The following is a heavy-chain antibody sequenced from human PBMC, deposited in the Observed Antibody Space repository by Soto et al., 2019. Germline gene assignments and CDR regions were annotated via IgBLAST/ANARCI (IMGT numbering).Heavy chain of an antibody. V-gene: IGHV3-15*07. D-gene: IGHD3-22*01. CDR3: TTDPVTMIVVVPSSG. J-gene: IGHJ4*02. CDR2: IKSKTDGGTT. CDR1: GFTFSSYA. Sequence: GGSLRLSCAASGFTFSSYAMHWVRQAPGKGLEWVGRIKSKTDGGTTDYAAAVKGRFTISRDDSKNTLYLQMNSLKTEDTAVYYCTTDPVTMIVVVPSSGWGQGTLVTVSS.